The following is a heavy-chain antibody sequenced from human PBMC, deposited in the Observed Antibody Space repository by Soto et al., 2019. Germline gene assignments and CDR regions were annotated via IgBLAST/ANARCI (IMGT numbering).Heavy chain of an antibody. J-gene: IGHJ4*02. V-gene: IGHV3-21*01. D-gene: IGHD2-15*01. CDR3: ARVALCSGGSCTATPYYFDY. Sequence: EVQLVESGGGLVKPGGSLGLSCAASGFTFSSYSMNWVRQAPGKGLEWVASISSSSSYKYYADSVKGRFTISRDNAENSLYLQMNSLGAEDTAVYYCARVALCSGGSCTATPYYFDYWGQGILVTVSS. CDR2: ISSSSSYK. CDR1: GFTFSSYS.